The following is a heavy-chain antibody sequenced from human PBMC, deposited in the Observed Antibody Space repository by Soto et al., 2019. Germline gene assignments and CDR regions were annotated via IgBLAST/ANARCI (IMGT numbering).Heavy chain of an antibody. CDR3: ARPVDDFWGGFNWLDP. D-gene: IGHD3-3*01. V-gene: IGHV3-48*01. J-gene: IGHJ5*02. CDR1: GGTLSRGS. Sequence: GGALRDPYGGSGGTLSRGSNNLGRQAPGKGLEWVSYISSSSSTIYYADSVKGRFTISRDNAKNSLYLQMNSLRAEDTAVYYCARPVDDFWGGFNWLDPWRQGTLVTVFS. CDR2: ISSSSSTI.